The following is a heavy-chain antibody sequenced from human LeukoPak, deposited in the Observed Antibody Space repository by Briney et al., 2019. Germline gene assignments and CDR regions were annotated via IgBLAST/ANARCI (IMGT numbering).Heavy chain of an antibody. CDR3: VVVFDY. CDR1: GFTFSSYS. Sequence: GGSLRLSCAASGFTFSSYSMNWVRQATGKGLEWVAYISNSGSTINYADSVKGRFTISRDNAKKSLYLQMNSLRAEDTAVYYCVVVFDYWGQGTLVTVSS. D-gene: IGHD3-22*01. V-gene: IGHV3-48*04. J-gene: IGHJ4*02. CDR2: ISNSGSTI.